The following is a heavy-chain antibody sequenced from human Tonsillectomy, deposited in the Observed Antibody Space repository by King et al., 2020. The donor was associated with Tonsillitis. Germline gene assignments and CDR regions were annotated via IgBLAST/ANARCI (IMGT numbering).Heavy chain of an antibody. Sequence: VQLVQSGAEVKKPGASVKVSCKASGFSFTGYYMHWVRQAPGHGLEWMGWINPNSGGTDSTQKFQGRVTMTRDTSISTAYMELSRLRSDDTAVYYCAREAIDCSSTLCYTRFDFWGQGTRVTVSS. J-gene: IGHJ4*02. CDR3: AREAIDCSSTLCYTRFDF. CDR2: INPNSGGT. CDR1: GFSFTGYY. D-gene: IGHD2-2*02. V-gene: IGHV1-2*02.